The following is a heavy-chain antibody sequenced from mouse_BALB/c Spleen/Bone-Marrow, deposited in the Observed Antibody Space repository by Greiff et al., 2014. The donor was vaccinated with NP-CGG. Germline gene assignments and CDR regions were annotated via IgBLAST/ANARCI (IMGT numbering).Heavy chain of an antibody. J-gene: IGHJ4*01. CDR1: GFTFSDYY. D-gene: IGHD1-1*02. V-gene: IGHV5-4*02. CDR3: ARDGNYAMDY. Sequence: EVQVVESGGGLVKPGGSLKLSCAVSGFTFSDYYMYWVRQNPEKRLEWVATINDGGSYTYYPDSVKGRFTISRDNAKNNLYLQMSSLKSEDTAMYYYARDGNYAMDYWGQGTSLTVST. CDR2: INDGGSYT.